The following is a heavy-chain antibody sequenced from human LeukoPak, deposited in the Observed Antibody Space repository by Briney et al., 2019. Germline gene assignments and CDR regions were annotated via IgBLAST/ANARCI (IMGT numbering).Heavy chain of an antibody. V-gene: IGHV1-2*02. CDR3: ARATGVNPYYYGSGIFDY. CDR2: MNPNSGGT. Sequence: ASVKVSCKASGYTFTSYDINWVRQATGQGLEWMGWMNPNSGGTNYAQKFQGRVTMTRDTSISTAYMELSRLRSDDTAVYYCARATGVNPYYYGSGIFDYWGQGTLVTVSS. D-gene: IGHD3-10*01. J-gene: IGHJ4*02. CDR1: GYTFTSYD.